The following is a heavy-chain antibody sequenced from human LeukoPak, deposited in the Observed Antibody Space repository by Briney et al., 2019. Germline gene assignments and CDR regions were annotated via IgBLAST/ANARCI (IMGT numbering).Heavy chain of an antibody. CDR3: ATSGITIDYYYMDV. CDR2: FDPEDGET. Sequence: ASVKVSCKVSGYTLTELSMHWVRQAPGQGQEWMGGFDPEDGETIYAQKFQGRVTMTEDTSTDTAYMELSSLRSEDTAVYYCATSGITIDYYYMDVWGKGTTVTVSS. J-gene: IGHJ6*03. V-gene: IGHV1-24*01. D-gene: IGHD3-9*01. CDR1: GYTLTELS.